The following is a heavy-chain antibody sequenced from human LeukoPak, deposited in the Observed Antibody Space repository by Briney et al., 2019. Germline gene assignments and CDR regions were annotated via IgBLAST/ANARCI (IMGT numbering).Heavy chain of an antibody. CDR1: GGSISSYY. J-gene: IGHJ4*02. Sequence: PSETLSLTCTVSGGSISSYYWSWIRQPPGKGLEWIGYIYYSGSTNYNPSHKSRVTISVDTSKNQFSLKLSSVTAADTAVYYCARRRDGYNIWGQGTLVTVSS. V-gene: IGHV4-59*08. D-gene: IGHD5-24*01. CDR2: IYYSGST. CDR3: ARRRDGYNI.